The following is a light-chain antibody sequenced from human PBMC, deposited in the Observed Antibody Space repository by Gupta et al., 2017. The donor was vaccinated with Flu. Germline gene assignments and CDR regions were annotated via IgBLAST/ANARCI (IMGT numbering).Light chain of an antibody. CDR2: GIS. CDR1: QSVNKNY. CDR3: QQYGDSPLT. V-gene: IGKV3-20*01. J-gene: IGKJ4*01. Sequence: EIVLTQSPGTLSLSPGERATLSCSASQSVNKNYFAWYQQKPSQAARLLIYGISMRATGIPDRFSGSASRTDFILTISRLETEDFAVYFCQQYGDSPLTFGGGTRVDIK.